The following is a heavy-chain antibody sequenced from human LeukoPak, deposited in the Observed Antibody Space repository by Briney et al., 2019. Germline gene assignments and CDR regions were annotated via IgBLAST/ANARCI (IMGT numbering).Heavy chain of an antibody. CDR3: ARGIPFGVVNP. CDR1: GGSISSGGYY. J-gene: IGHJ5*02. CDR2: IYHSGST. V-gene: IGHV4-30-2*01. Sequence: SETLSLTCTVSGGSISSGGYYWSWIRQPPGKGLEWIGYIYHSGSTYYNPSLKSRVTISVDRSKNQFSLKLSSVTAADTAVYYCARGIPFGVVNPWGQGTLVTVSS. D-gene: IGHD3-3*01.